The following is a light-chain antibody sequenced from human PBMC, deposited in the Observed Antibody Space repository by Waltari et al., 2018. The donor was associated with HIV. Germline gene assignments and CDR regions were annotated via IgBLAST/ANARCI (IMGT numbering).Light chain of an antibody. CDR1: QNVITN. J-gene: IGKJ1*01. CDR3: QQYNQWPRT. Sequence: EIVLTQSPATLTESPGEIVTLYCRASQNVITNLAGYQQTPGQPPRLRIYGAASRGTSIPARFSGGGSGTEFTLTINSLQSEDFTFYYCQQYNQWPRTFGQGP. V-gene: IGKV3-15*01. CDR2: GAA.